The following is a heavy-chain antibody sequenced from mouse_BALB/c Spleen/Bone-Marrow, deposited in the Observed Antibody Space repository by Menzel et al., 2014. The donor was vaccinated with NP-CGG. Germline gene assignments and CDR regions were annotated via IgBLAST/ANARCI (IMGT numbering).Heavy chain of an antibody. CDR1: GFNIKDSY. V-gene: IGHV14-4*02. Sequence: EVQLQQSGAELVRSGASVKLSCTGSGFNIKDSYIHWVKQRPGQGLEWIGWIDPENGDTEYAPKFQGKATMAADTSSNTAYMQLSSPTSEDSAVYYCTREGYYGSSYVDYWGQGTTLTVSS. CDR3: TREGYYGSSYVDY. CDR2: IDPENGDT. D-gene: IGHD1-1*01. J-gene: IGHJ2*01.